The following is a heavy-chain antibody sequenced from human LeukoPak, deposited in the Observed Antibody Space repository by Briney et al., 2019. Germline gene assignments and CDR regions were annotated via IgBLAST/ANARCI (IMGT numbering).Heavy chain of an antibody. CDR2: INHGGST. Sequence: SETLSLTCAVYVGSFSDYYWTWIRQPPGKGLEWIGEINHGGSTNYNPSLKGRVTMSVVTSKNQFSLKLTSVTAADTAVYYCARHREFFMVRGATPYWFFDLWGRGTLVTVSS. CDR3: ARHREFFMVRGATPYWFFDL. D-gene: IGHD3-10*01. J-gene: IGHJ2*01. CDR1: VGSFSDYY. V-gene: IGHV4-34*01.